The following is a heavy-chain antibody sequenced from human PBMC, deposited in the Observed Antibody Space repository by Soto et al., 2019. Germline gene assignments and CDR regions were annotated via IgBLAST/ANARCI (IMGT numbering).Heavy chain of an antibody. J-gene: IGHJ6*02. CDR3: ARVPPIAAAGTNYYYGMDV. CDR1: GGSFSGYY. Sequence: SEILSLTCAVYGGSFSGYYWSWIRQPPGKGLEWIGEINHSGSTNYNPSLKSRVTISVDTSKNQFSLKLSSVTAADTAVYYCARVPPIAAAGTNYYYGMDVWGQGTTVTVSS. CDR2: INHSGST. D-gene: IGHD6-13*01. V-gene: IGHV4-34*01.